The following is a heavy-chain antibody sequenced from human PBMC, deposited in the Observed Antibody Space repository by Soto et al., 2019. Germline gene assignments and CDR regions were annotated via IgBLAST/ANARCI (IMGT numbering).Heavy chain of an antibody. D-gene: IGHD2-8*02. J-gene: IGHJ4*02. CDR1: GASITGTSY. CDR3: ARGMTPPGAPAWYYFDS. CDR2: FSLSGTT. Sequence: SETLSLTCTVSGASITGTSYWSWIRQPAGKGLEWIGRFSLSGTTNYNPSLRSRVTMSADVSKNQFSLRLTSVTAADTALYYCARGMTPPGAPAWYYFDSWGQGXLVTVYS. V-gene: IGHV4-4*07.